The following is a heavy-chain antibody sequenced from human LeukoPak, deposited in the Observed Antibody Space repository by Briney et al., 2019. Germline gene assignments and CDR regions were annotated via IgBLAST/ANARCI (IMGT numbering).Heavy chain of an antibody. J-gene: IGHJ5*02. Sequence: PGGSLRLSCAASGXTFSSYSMNWVRQAPGKGLEWVSYISSTSSTIYYADSVKGRFTISRDNAKSSLYLQMNSLRDEDTAVYYCARYSLVRGVAVWFDPWGQGTLVIVSS. V-gene: IGHV3-48*02. CDR2: ISSTSSTI. CDR3: ARYSLVRGVAVWFDP. D-gene: IGHD3-10*01. CDR1: GXTFSSYS.